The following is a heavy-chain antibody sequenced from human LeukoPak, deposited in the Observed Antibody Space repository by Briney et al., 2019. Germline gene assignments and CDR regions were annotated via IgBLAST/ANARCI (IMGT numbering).Heavy chain of an antibody. Sequence: ASVKVSCKASGGTFSSYAISWVRQAPGQGLEWMGRIIPIFGTANYAQKSQGRVTINTDESTRTAYMELSSLRSEDTAVYYCAGLPRRYDSSGYYSPISPLSYFQHWGQGTLVTVSS. J-gene: IGHJ1*01. CDR1: GGTFSSYA. D-gene: IGHD3-22*01. CDR2: IIPIFGTA. CDR3: AGLPRRYDSSGYYSPISPLSYFQH. V-gene: IGHV1-69*05.